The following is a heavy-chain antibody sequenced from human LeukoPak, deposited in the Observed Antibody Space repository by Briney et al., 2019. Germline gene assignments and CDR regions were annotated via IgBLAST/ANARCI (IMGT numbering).Heavy chain of an antibody. Sequence: TGGSLRLSCAASGFTFSSYAMSWVRQAPGKGLEWVSAIDGSGGSTYYADSVKGRFTISRDNSKNTLYLQMNSLRAEDTAVYYCAKDDYGALDYWGQGTLVTVSS. CDR3: AKDDYGALDY. J-gene: IGHJ4*02. CDR1: GFTFSSYA. D-gene: IGHD4-17*01. V-gene: IGHV3-23*01. CDR2: IDGSGGST.